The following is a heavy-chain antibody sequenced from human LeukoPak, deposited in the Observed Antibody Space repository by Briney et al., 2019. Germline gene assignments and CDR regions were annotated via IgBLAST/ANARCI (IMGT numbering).Heavy chain of an antibody. D-gene: IGHD1-7*01. Sequence: GGSLRLSCAASGFTFSSSGMHWVRQAPGKGLEWVAFIRYEGSNKYYADSVKGRFTISRDNSKNTLYLQMNSLRAEDTAVYYCAKDGGRPGTTKPDYYYYYLDVWGKGTTVTVSS. CDR1: GFTFSSSG. CDR2: IRYEGSNK. V-gene: IGHV3-30*02. CDR3: AKDGGRPGTTKPDYYYYYLDV. J-gene: IGHJ6*03.